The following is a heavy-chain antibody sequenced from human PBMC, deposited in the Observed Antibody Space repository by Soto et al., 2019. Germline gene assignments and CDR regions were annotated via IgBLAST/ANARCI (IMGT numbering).Heavy chain of an antibody. CDR1: GFTFSSHD. CDR3: TRGYYYGMDV. V-gene: IGHV3-13*01. CDR2: IGTGGDT. Sequence: EVQLVESGGGLVQPGGSPRLSCAASGFTFSSHDMHWVRQATGKGLEWVSAIGTGGDTYYPDSVKGRFTISRENAKNSLSIQMNNLRAGDTAVYYCTRGYYYGMDVWGQGTTVTVSS. J-gene: IGHJ6*02.